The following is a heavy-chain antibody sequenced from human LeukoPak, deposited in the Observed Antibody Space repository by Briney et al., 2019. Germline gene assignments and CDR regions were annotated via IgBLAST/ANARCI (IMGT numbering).Heavy chain of an antibody. CDR1: GLTFSSSW. V-gene: IGHV3-7*01. CDR2: INPDGNKK. CDR3: ARDLAYSRLDY. J-gene: IGHJ4*02. Sequence: LGGSLILSCAVSGLTFSSSWMDWVRQAPGKGLEWVASINPDGNKKYSADSVKGRFTISRDNAENSLYLQMNSLRVEDTAFYYCARDLAYSRLDYWGQGMLVTVSS. D-gene: IGHD5-18*01.